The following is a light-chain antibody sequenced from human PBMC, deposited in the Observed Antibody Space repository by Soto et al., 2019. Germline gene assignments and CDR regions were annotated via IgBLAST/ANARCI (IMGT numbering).Light chain of an antibody. CDR3: QQFSSYPLT. Sequence: EIVFTQSPGTLSLSPGERATLSCRASQTVRNNYLAWYQQKPGQAPRLLIYDASSRATGIPDRFSGGGSGTDFTLTISRLEPEDFAVYYCQQFSSYPLTFGGGTKVAIK. V-gene: IGKV3-20*01. CDR1: QTVRNNY. J-gene: IGKJ4*01. CDR2: DAS.